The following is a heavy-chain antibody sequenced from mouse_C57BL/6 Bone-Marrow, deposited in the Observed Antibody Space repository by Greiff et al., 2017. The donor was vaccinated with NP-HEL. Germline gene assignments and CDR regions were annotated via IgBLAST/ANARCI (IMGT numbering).Heavy chain of an antibody. CDR2: IGPGSGST. CDR1: GYTFTDYY. Sequence: VKLMESGAELVKPGASVKISCKASGYTFTDYYINWVKQRPGQGLEWIGKIGPGSGSTYYNEKFKGKATLTADKSSSTAYMQLSSLTSEDSAVYFCARATMVTTRKRRVLFDYWGQGTTLTVSS. D-gene: IGHD2-1*01. J-gene: IGHJ2*01. V-gene: IGHV1-77*01. CDR3: ARATMVTTRKRRVLFDY.